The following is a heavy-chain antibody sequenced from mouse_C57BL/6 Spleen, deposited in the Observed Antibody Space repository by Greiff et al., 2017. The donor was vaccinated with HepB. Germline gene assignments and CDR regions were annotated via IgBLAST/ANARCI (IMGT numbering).Heavy chain of an antibody. J-gene: IGHJ4*01. V-gene: IGHV1-15*01. CDR1: GYTFTDYE. Sequence: VQLKESGAELVRPGASVTLSCKDSGYTFTDYEMHWVKQTPVHGLEWIGAIDPETGGTAYNQKFKGKAILTADKSSSTAYMERRSLTSEDSAVYYCTSSRDGDPHYYAIDHWGQGTPVTVSS. CDR3: TSSRDGDPHYYAIDH. D-gene: IGHD2-13*01. CDR2: IDPETGGT.